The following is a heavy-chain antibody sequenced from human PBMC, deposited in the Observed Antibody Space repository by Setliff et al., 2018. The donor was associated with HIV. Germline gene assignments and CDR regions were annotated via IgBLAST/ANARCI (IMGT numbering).Heavy chain of an antibody. J-gene: IGHJ3*02. CDR3: ARGTAMVTTDAFDI. CDR2: ITPRGGDA. Sequence: ASVKVSCKASGGTFSSYAISWVRQAPGQGLEWMGIITPRGGDANYAQKFQGRVTITTDESTSTAYMELSSLRSEDTAVYYCARGTAMVTTDAFDIWGQGTMVTVSS. V-gene: IGHV1-69*05. D-gene: IGHD5-18*01. CDR1: GGTFSSYA.